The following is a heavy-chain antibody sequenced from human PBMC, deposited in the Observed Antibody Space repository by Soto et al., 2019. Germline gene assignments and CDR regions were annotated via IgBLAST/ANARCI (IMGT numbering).Heavy chain of an antibody. Sequence: GGSLRLSCAAFGFTFSSYAMSWVRQAPGKGLEWVSAISGSGGSTYYADSVKGRFTISRDNSKNTLYLQMNSLRAEDTAVYYCAKGYSSSWYSVKSYYYYGMDVWGQGTTVTVSS. CDR3: AKGYSSSWYSVKSYYYYGMDV. V-gene: IGHV3-23*01. CDR1: GFTFSSYA. J-gene: IGHJ6*02. CDR2: ISGSGGST. D-gene: IGHD6-13*01.